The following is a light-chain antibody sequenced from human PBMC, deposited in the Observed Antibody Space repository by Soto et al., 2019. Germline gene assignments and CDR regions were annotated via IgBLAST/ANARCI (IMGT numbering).Light chain of an antibody. Sequence: QAVVTQPPSASGTPGQRVTISCSGSSANIGSNYVYWYQQLPGTAPKLLIYRNNQRPSGVPDRFAGSKSGTSASLAISGLRSEDEADDYCAAWDDSLSGVFGGGTKLTVL. CDR3: AAWDDSLSGV. CDR1: SANIGSNY. J-gene: IGLJ2*01. V-gene: IGLV1-47*01. CDR2: RNN.